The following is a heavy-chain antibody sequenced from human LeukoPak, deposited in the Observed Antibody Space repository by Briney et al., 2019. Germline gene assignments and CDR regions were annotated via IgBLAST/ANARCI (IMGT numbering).Heavy chain of an antibody. CDR1: GGSISSYY. J-gene: IGHJ2*01. V-gene: IGHV4-59*01. CDR3: ARVEAAVVRYFDL. Sequence: PSETLSLTCTVSGGSISSYYWSWIRQPPGKGLEWIGYIYYSGSTNYNPSLKSRVTISVDTSKNQFSLKLSSVTAADTAVYYCARVEAAVVRYFDLWGRGTLVTVSS. CDR2: IYYSGST. D-gene: IGHD6-13*01.